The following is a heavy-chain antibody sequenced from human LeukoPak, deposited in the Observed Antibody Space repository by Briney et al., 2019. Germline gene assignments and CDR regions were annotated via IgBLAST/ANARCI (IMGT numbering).Heavy chain of an antibody. Sequence: GGSLRLSCAASGFTFSSYAMSWVRQAPGKGLEWVSAISGSGGSTYYADSVKGRFTISRDNSKNTLYLQMNSLRAEDTAVYYCARNPAAIRFTLDWGQGTLVTVSS. CDR2: ISGSGGST. J-gene: IGHJ4*02. CDR1: GFTFSSYA. V-gene: IGHV3-23*01. D-gene: IGHD2-2*01. CDR3: ARNPAAIRFTLD.